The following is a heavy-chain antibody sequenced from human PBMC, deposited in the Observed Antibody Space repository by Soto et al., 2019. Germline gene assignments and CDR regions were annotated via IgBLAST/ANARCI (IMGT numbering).Heavy chain of an antibody. J-gene: IGHJ5*02. CDR2: INHSGST. Sequence: SETLSLTCAVYGGSFSGYYWSWIHQPPGKGLEWIGEINHSGSTNYNPSLKSRVTISVDASKNQFSLKLSSVTAADTAVYYCARVKSSSWYRGWFDPWGQGTLVTVSS. CDR1: GGSFSGYY. V-gene: IGHV4-34*01. D-gene: IGHD6-13*01. CDR3: ARVKSSSWYRGWFDP.